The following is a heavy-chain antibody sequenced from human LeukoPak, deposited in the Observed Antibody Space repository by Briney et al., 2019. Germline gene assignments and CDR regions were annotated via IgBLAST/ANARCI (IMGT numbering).Heavy chain of an antibody. CDR3: AQEGCSSTSCYTDDY. CDR2: IRYDGSNK. CDR1: GFTFSSYG. V-gene: IGHV3-30*02. D-gene: IGHD2-2*01. Sequence: GGSLRLSRAASGFTFSSYGMHWVRQAPGKGLEWVAFIRYDGSNKYYADSVKGRFTISRDNSKNTLYLQMNSLRAEDTAVYYCAQEGCSSTSCYTDDYWGQRTLVTVSS. J-gene: IGHJ4*02.